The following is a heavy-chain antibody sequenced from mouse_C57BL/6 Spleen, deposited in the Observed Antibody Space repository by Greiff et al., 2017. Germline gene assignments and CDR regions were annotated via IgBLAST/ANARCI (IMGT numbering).Heavy chain of an antibody. CDR2: IYPGSGST. D-gene: IGHD5-1*01. V-gene: IGHV1-55*01. J-gene: IGHJ3*01. Sequence: VQLQQPGAELVKPGASVKMSCKASGYTFTSYWITWVKQRPGQGLEWIGDIYPGSGSTNYNEKFKSKATLTVDTSSSTAYLQLSSLTSEDSAVYYCARREYPDPWFAYWGQGTLVTVSA. CDR1: GYTFTSYW. CDR3: ARREYPDPWFAY.